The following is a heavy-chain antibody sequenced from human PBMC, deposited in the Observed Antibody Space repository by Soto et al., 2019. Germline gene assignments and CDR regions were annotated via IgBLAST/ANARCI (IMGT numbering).Heavy chain of an antibody. Sequence: PSGSLCLTGTVSGGAISSYYWSWIRQPPGKGLEWIGYIYYSGSTNYNPSLKSRVTISVDTSKNQFSLKLSSVTAADTAVYYCARVRPQLLYFDYWGQGTLVTVSS. V-gene: IGHV4-59*01. J-gene: IGHJ4*02. CDR3: ARVRPQLLYFDY. CDR2: IYYSGST. D-gene: IGHD2-2*01. CDR1: GGAISSYY.